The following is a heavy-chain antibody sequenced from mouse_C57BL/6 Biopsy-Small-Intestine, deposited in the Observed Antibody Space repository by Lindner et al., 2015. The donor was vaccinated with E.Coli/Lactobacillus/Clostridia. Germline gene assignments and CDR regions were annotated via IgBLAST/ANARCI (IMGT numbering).Heavy chain of an antibody. Sequence: VQLQESGAELVKPGASVKISCKASGYAFSSSWMNWVKQRPGKGLEWIGRIYPGDEDTNYNGKFKDKATLTADKSSSTAYMQLSSLTYEDSAVYYCARGYSNYFAYWGQGTLVTVSA. J-gene: IGHJ3*01. CDR2: IYPGDEDT. CDR1: GYAFSSSW. V-gene: IGHV1-82*01. D-gene: IGHD2-5*01. CDR3: ARGYSNYFAY.